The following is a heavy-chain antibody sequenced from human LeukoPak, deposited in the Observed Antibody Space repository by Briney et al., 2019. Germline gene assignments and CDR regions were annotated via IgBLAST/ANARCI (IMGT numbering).Heavy chain of an antibody. J-gene: IGHJ4*02. Sequence: SETLSLTCTVSGYSIRSDYYWGWIRQSPGKELEWIGNIYHSGRIFYNPSLKSRPTISVDTSKNQFSLKLTSVTAADTAVYYCTRDEDSSGYIDYWGQGTLVTV. V-gene: IGHV4-38-2*02. CDR3: TRDEDSSGYIDY. CDR1: GYSIRSDYY. CDR2: IYHSGRI. D-gene: IGHD3-22*01.